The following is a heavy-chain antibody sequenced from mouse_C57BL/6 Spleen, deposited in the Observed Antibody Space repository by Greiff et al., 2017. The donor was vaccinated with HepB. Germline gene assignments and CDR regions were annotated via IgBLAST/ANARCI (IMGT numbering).Heavy chain of an antibody. CDR2: ISDGGSYT. CDR3: ARDGLDAMDY. Sequence: EVQLVESGGGLVKPGGSLKLSCAASGFTFSSYAMSWVRQTPEKRLEWVATISDGGSYTYYPDNVKGRFTISRDNAKNNLYLQMSHLKSEDTAMYYCARDGLDAMDYWGQGTSVTVSS. CDR1: GFTFSSYA. D-gene: IGHD2-2*01. V-gene: IGHV5-4*01. J-gene: IGHJ4*01.